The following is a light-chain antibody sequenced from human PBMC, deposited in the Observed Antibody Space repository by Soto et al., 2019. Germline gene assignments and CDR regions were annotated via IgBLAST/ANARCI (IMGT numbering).Light chain of an antibody. CDR1: QSISSW. CDR2: DAS. Sequence: DIQMTQSPSTLSASVGGRVTITCRASQSISSWLAWYQQKPGRAPKLLIYDASNLEAGVPSRFRGSGSGTDFTFTISRLQPEDIATYYCQQYENLPTFGQGTRLEI. CDR3: QQYENLPT. V-gene: IGKV1-33*01. J-gene: IGKJ5*01.